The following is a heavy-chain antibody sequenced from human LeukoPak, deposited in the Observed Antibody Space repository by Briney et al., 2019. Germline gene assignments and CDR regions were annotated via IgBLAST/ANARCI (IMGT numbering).Heavy chain of an antibody. Sequence: GGSLRLSCAASGFTSDDYAMSWVRQAPGKGLEWVSGINWSGGGTGYADSVKGRFTISRDNTKNSLYLQMNSLRAEDTALYYCARSNEKGYSYGYDYWGQGTLVTVSS. CDR2: INWSGGGT. CDR1: GFTSDDYA. CDR3: ARSNEKGYSYGYDY. V-gene: IGHV3-20*04. J-gene: IGHJ4*02. D-gene: IGHD5-18*01.